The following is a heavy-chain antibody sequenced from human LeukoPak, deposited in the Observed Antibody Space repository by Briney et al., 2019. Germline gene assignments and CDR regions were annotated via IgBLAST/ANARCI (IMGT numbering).Heavy chain of an antibody. V-gene: IGHV3-74*01. Sequence: GGSLRLSCAASGFAFSSYWMHWVRQAPGKGLVWVSRINTDGSSTSYADSVKGRFTISRDNAKNTLYLQMNSLRAEDTAVYYRARDRRSITQRGFDPWGQGTLVTVSS. J-gene: IGHJ5*02. D-gene: IGHD2-2*01. CDR3: ARDRRSITQRGFDP. CDR2: INTDGSST. CDR1: GFAFSSYW.